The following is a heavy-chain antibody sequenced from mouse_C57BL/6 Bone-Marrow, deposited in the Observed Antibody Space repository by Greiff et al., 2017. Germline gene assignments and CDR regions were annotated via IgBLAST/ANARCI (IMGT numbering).Heavy chain of an antibody. D-gene: IGHD1-1*01. V-gene: IGHV1-61*01. CDR1: GYTFTSYW. CDR3: ARGRATTVVYFDY. CDR2: IYPSDSET. Sequence: VQLQQPGAELVRPGSSVKLSCKASGYTFTSYWMDWVKQRPGQGLEWIGNIYPSDSETHYNQTFKDKATLTVDKSSSTAYMQLSSLTSEDSAVYYCARGRATTVVYFDYWGQGTTLTVSS. J-gene: IGHJ2*01.